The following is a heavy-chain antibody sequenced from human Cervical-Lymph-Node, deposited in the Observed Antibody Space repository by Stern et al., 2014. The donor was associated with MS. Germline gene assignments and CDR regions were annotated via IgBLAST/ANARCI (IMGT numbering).Heavy chain of an antibody. D-gene: IGHD4-17*01. Sequence: VQLAESAGGPVQPGESLRLSCDASGFTFSHYSINWVLQAPGKGLECISSISNNSTHTYYADSVEGRFTISRDSAKDSVSLHMVSLRAEDTAVYYCARARVGDYARSPHLDSWGQGTLVTVSS. CDR3: ARARVGDYARSPHLDS. CDR2: ISNNSTHT. J-gene: IGHJ4*02. CDR1: GFTFSHYS. V-gene: IGHV3-21*02.